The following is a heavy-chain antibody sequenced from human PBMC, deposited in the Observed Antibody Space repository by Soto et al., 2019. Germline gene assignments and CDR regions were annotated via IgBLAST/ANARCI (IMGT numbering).Heavy chain of an antibody. D-gene: IGHD2-15*01. Sequence: SETLSLTCTVSGGSISSYYWSWIRQPPGKGLEWIGYIYYSGSTNYNPSLKSRVTISVDTSKNQFSLKLSSVTAADTAVYYCAGVVVAADLPMIFDYWGQGTLVTVSS. CDR2: IYYSGST. J-gene: IGHJ4*02. CDR1: GGSISSYY. V-gene: IGHV4-59*01. CDR3: AGVVVAADLPMIFDY.